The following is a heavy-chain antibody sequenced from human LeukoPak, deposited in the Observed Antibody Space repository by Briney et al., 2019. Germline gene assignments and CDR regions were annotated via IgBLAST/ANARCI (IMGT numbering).Heavy chain of an antibody. CDR1: GFTFDDYT. D-gene: IGHD6-13*01. J-gene: IGHJ4*02. V-gene: IGHV3-43*01. CDR2: ISWDGGNT. CDR3: AKSYSSSWYSFVDY. Sequence: GSLRLSCAASGFTFDDYTMHWVRQAPGKGLEWVSLISWDGGNTYYADSVKGRFTISRDIRKNSLYLQMNSLRTEDTALYYCAKSYSSSWYSFVDYWGQGTLVTVSS.